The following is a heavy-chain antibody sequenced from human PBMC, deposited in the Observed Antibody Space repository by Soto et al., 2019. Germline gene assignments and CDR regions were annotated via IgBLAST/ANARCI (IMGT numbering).Heavy chain of an antibody. Sequence: QVQLQESGPGLVKPSETLSLTCTVSGGSISSYYWSWIRQPPGKGLEWIGYIYYSGSTNYNPSLRSRGTLSVDTSKHQFSLKLSSVTAADTAVYYCARDSPQWELRDAFDIWGQGTMVTVSS. J-gene: IGHJ3*02. CDR3: ARDSPQWELRDAFDI. D-gene: IGHD1-26*01. CDR2: IYYSGST. CDR1: GGSISSYY. V-gene: IGHV4-59*01.